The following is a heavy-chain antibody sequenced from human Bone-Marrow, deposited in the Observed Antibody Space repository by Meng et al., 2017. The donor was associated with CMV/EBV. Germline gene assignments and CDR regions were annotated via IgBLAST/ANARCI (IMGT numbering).Heavy chain of an antibody. CDR1: GYTFTSYD. CDR3: ASEYSAGFGELLA. CDR2: MNPNSGNT. Sequence: ASVKVSCKASGYTFTSYDINWVRQATGQGLEWMGWMNPNSGNTGYAQKFQGRVTMTRDTSISTAYMELSRLRSDDTAVYYCASEYSAGFGELLAWGQGTLVTVSS. J-gene: IGHJ4*02. D-gene: IGHD3-10*01. V-gene: IGHV1-8*01.